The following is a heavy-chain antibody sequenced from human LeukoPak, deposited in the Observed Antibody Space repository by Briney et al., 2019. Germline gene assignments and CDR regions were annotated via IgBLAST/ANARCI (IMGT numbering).Heavy chain of an antibody. J-gene: IGHJ3*02. CDR2: ISGSGGST. D-gene: IGHD1-1*01. CDR1: GFTFSNYA. Sequence: PGGSLRLSCAASGFTFSNYAMSWVRQAPGKGLEWVSAISGSGGSTYYADSVKSRFTISRDNSKNTLYLQMNSLRAEDTAVYYCALNGQEVPSGAFDIWGQGTMVTVSS. V-gene: IGHV3-23*01. CDR3: ALNGQEVPSGAFDI.